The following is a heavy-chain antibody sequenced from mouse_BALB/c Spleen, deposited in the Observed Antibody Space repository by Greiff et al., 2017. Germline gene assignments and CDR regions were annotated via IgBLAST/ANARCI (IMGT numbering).Heavy chain of an antibody. CDR2: IWAGGSS. D-gene: IGHD1-1*01. J-gene: IGHJ2*01. Sequence: VKLQESGPGLVAPSQSLYITCTVSGFSLTGYGVNWVRQTPGKGLEWLGGIWAGGSSNYYSALMSRLSISKDNSKSQVILIMISLQTDDTAVSYCARDYGYYFDDWGQGTTLTVSS. CDR3: ARDYGYYFDD. V-gene: IGHV2-9*02. CDR1: GFSLTGYG.